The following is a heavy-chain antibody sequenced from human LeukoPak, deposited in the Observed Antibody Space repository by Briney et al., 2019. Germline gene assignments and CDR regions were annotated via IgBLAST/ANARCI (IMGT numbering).Heavy chain of an antibody. CDR3: ATAPMATADY. V-gene: IGHV3-23*01. CDR2: ISYGDGGT. J-gene: IGHJ4*02. D-gene: IGHD5-12*01. CDR1: GFTFSNYA. Sequence: GGSLRLSCETSGFTFSNYAMSWVRQAPGRGLEWVSGISYGDGGTYYADSVKGRFTISRDNSKNTLYLQMNSLRAEDTAVYYCATAPMATADYWGQGTLVTVSS.